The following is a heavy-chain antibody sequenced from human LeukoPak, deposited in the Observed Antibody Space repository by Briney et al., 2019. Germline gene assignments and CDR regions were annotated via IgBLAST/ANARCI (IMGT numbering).Heavy chain of an antibody. CDR2: ISYDGSNK. Sequence: GGSLRLSCAASGFTFSSYAMHWVRQAPGKGLEWVAVISYDGSNKYYADSVKGRFTISRDNSEATLYLQMNRLRAEDTAVYYCARDATYYDYVWGSYRFSYFDYWGQGTLVTVSS. CDR3: ARDATYYDYVWGSYRFSYFDY. V-gene: IGHV3-30*04. D-gene: IGHD3-16*02. CDR1: GFTFSSYA. J-gene: IGHJ4*02.